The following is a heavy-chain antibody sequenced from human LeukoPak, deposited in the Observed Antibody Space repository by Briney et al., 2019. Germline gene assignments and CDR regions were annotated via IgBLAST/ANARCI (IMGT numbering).Heavy chain of an antibody. CDR2: IIPIFGTA. CDR1: GGTFSSYA. V-gene: IGHV1-69*13. J-gene: IGHJ5*02. D-gene: IGHD3-10*01. CDR3: ARVHYYGSGSYYNWFDP. Sequence: ASVKVSCKASGGTFSSYASSWVRQAPGQGLEWMGGIIPIFGTANYAQKFQGRVTITADESTSTAYMKLSSLRSEDTAVYYCARVHYYGSGSYYNWFDPWGQGTLVTVSS.